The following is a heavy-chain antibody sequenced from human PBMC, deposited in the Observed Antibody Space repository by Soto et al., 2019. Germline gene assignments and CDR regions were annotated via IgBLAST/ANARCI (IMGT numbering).Heavy chain of an antibody. V-gene: IGHV3-23*01. J-gene: IGHJ4*01. CDR1: GFTFNKYA. CDR2: ISGSSSTT. CDR3: APTRYDYGDDAVGY. Sequence: EVQLLEYGGGLVQRGESLRLSCVASGFTFNKYAMTWVRQAPGKGREWVSSISGSSSTTYYADSVKGRFTISRDNSKNTVYLHMNTLSTADTAVYYWAPTRYDYGDDAVGYWGQGTLVTVSS. D-gene: IGHD4-17*01.